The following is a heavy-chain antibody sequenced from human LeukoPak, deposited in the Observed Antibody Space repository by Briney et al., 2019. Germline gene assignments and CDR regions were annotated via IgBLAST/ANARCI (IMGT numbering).Heavy chain of an antibody. D-gene: IGHD2-2*02. J-gene: IGHJ4*02. CDR1: GFIFSNSA. Sequence: GGSLRLSCAASGFIFSNSAIHWVRQSPGKGLEWVAFISEDGTKKFYVDSVKDRFTISRDNSKNTLYLQMTSLRPEDTAVYYCAKDILPGVVSFDYWGQRTLVSVSS. CDR2: ISEDGTKK. V-gene: IGHV3-30*02. CDR3: AKDILPGVVSFDY.